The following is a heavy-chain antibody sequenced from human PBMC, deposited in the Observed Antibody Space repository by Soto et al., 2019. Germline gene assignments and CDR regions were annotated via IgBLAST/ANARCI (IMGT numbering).Heavy chain of an antibody. CDR2: ISSSSSYI. J-gene: IGHJ4*02. CDR3: ARDPGGFGELSM. V-gene: IGHV3-21*01. CDR1: GFTFSSYS. Sequence: PGGSLRLSCAASGFTFSSYSMNWVRQAPGKGLEWVSSISSSSSYIYYADSVKGRFTISRDNAKNSLYLQMNSLRAEDTAVYYCARDPGGFGELSMWGQGTLVTVSS. D-gene: IGHD3-10*01.